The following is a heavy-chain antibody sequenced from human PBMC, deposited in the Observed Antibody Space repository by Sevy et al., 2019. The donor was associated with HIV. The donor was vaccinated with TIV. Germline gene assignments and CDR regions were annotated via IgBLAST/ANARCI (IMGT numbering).Heavy chain of an antibody. Sequence: GGSLRLSCAASGFTFWSFGVNWVRQAPGKGLEWLGYISGDRGKIFYADSVKGRFSIFRDNARNSLYLQMRSLRVEDTAVYYCARRGCNGGNCYLDYYYGVDVWGQGTTVTVSS. CDR3: ARRGCNGGNCYLDYYYGVDV. V-gene: IGHV3-48*04. CDR2: ISGDRGKI. D-gene: IGHD2-21*01. CDR1: GFTFWSFG. J-gene: IGHJ6*01.